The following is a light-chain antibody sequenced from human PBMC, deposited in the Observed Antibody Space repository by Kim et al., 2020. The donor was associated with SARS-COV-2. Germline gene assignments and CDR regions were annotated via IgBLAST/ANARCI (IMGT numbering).Light chain of an antibody. Sequence: VSPGQTASITCSGDKLGDKFVCWYQQKPGQTPALVIYQDAKRPSGFPERFSGSNSGNTATLTISGSQPMDEADYYCQAWDSSTVVFGGGTQLTVL. V-gene: IGLV3-1*01. CDR2: QDA. CDR1: KLGDKF. CDR3: QAWDSSTVV. J-gene: IGLJ2*01.